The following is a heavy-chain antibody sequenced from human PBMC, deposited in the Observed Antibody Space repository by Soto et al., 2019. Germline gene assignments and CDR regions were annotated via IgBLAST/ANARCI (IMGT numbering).Heavy chain of an antibody. CDR3: AKDQEWLLSNYYYYGMDV. Sequence: PGGSLRLSCAASGFTVSSNYMSWVRQAPGKGLEWVSVIYSGGSTYYADSVKGRFTISRDNSKNTLYLQMNSLRAEDTAVYYCAKDQEWLLSNYYYYGMDVWGQGTTVTVSS. V-gene: IGHV3-66*01. J-gene: IGHJ6*02. D-gene: IGHD3-3*01. CDR2: IYSGGST. CDR1: GFTVSSNY.